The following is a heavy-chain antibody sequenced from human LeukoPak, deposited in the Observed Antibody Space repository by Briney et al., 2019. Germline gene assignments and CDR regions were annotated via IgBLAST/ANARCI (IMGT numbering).Heavy chain of an antibody. V-gene: IGHV3-13*01. J-gene: IGHJ4*02. CDR2: IDTAGDT. D-gene: IGHD2-15*01. CDR1: GFTFSSYG. Sequence: TGGSLRLSCAASGFTFSSYGMSWVRQAPGKGLEWVSAIDTAGDTYYPGSVKGRFTISRENAKNSLYLQMNSLRAGDTAVYYCARVYCSGGTCYFDYWGQGILVTVSS. CDR3: ARVYCSGGTCYFDY.